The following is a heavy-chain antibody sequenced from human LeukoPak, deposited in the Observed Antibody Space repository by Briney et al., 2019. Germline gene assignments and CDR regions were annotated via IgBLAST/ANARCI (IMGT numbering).Heavy chain of an antibody. J-gene: IGHJ4*02. CDR2: IYPRDSDT. V-gene: IGHV5-51*01. Sequence: GESLKIPCEASGYTFTSYWIGRVRQMPGKGLEWMGIIYPRDSDTRYSPSFQGQVTISGDKSISTAYLQWSSLKASDTAMYYCARLGSGSSGWSDYWGQGTLVTVSS. CDR3: ARLGSGSSGWSDY. D-gene: IGHD6-19*01. CDR1: GYTFTSYW.